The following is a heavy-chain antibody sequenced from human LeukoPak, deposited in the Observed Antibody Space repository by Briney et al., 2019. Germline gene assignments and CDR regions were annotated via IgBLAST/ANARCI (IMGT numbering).Heavy chain of an antibody. Sequence: SETLSLTCAVSGGSISSSNWWSWVRQPPGKGLEWIGEIYHSGSTNYNPSLKSRVTISVDKSKNQFSLNLSSVTAADTAVYYCARGYGSGSYNNFNHWGQGILVTVSS. CDR1: GGSISSSNW. V-gene: IGHV4-4*02. CDR2: IYHSGST. CDR3: ARGYGSGSYNNFNH. D-gene: IGHD3-10*01. J-gene: IGHJ4*02.